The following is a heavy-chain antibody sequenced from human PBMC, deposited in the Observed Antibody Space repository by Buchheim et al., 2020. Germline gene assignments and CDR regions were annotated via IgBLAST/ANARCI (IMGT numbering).Heavy chain of an antibody. CDR1: GASISSGSYY. J-gene: IGHJ3*02. Sequence: QVQLQESGPGLVKPSQTLSLTCAVSGASISSGSYYWSWIRQPAGKGLEWIGRIDTSGSTNYNPSLKLRVTISVDTSKNQFSLKLSSVTAADTAMYYCARSTGEGLIVVVPSAFDIWGQGT. CDR3: ARSTGEGLIVVVPSAFDI. D-gene: IGHD3-22*01. V-gene: IGHV4-61*02. CDR2: IDTSGST.